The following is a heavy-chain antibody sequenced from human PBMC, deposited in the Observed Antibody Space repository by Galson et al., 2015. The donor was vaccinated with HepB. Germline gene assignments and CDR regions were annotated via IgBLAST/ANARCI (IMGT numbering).Heavy chain of an antibody. V-gene: IGHV1-2*06. J-gene: IGHJ4*02. CDR2: INPKSGST. CDR1: GDTVNNYN. CDR3: ASEAGDSSAYHFDS. Sequence: SVKVSCKASGDTVNNYNILWVRQAPGQGLEWMGRINPKSGSTNYAQTYQDRATMTTDTSTSTAYMELSSLRSDDTAVYYCASEAGDSSAYHFDSWGQGTLVAVS. D-gene: IGHD3-22*01.